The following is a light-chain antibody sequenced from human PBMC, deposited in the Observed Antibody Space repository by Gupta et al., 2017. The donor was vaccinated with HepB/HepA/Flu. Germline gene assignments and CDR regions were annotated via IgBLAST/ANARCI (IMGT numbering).Light chain of an antibody. V-gene: IGKV4-1*01. J-gene: IGKJ1*01. CDR3: KQYYSTPRT. CDR1: QSVLYSSNNKNY. Sequence: DIVMTQPPDSLAVSLGERDTINCKSSQSVLYSSNNKNYLAWYQQKPGQPPKLLIYWASTRESGVPDRFSGSGSGTDFTLTISSLQAEDVAVYYCKQYYSTPRTFGQGTKVEIK. CDR2: WAS.